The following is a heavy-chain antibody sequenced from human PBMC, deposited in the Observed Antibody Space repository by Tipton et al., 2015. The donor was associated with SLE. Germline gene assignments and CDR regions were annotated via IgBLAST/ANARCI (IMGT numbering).Heavy chain of an antibody. D-gene: IGHD6-19*01. CDR3: ARAPTISVAGTTDPFGMDV. CDR1: GFTFHNYW. CDR2: LSTDGSVT. Sequence: SLRLSCAASGFTFHNYWMHWVRQAPGKGLVWVSRLSTDGSVTTYADSVKGRLTTSRDNAKNTLYLQMRSLRVKDTGIYYCARAPTISVAGTTDPFGMDVWGPGTRVTVSS. V-gene: IGHV3-74*01. J-gene: IGHJ6*02.